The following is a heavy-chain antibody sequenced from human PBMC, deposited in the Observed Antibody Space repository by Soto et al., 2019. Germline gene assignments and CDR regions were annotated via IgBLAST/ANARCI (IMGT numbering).Heavy chain of an antibody. CDR2: ISAYNGNT. J-gene: IGHJ4*02. D-gene: IGHD2-15*01. CDR1: GYTFTSLG. CDR3: VVAAQPNSFDY. Sequence: QVQLVQSGAEVKKPGASVRVSCKASGYTFTSLGIRWVRQAPGQGLEWMGWISAYNGNTNYAQKLQGRVTMTPDTSTSTAYMELRSLRSADTAVYYWVVAAQPNSFDYWGQGPLVTFSS. V-gene: IGHV1-18*01.